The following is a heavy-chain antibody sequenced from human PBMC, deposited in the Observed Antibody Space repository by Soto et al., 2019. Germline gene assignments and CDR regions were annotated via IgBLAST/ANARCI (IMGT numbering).Heavy chain of an antibody. Sequence: QVQLVQSGAEVKKPGSSVKVSCKASGGTFSSYAISWVRQAPGQGLEWMGGIIPIFGTANYAQKFQGRVTITADKSTSTAYMELSSMSSEDTAVYYCARAITIIGVVIKGWFDPWGQGTLVTVSS. CDR3: ARAITIIGVVIKGWFDP. D-gene: IGHD3-3*01. CDR2: IIPIFGTA. CDR1: GGTFSSYA. J-gene: IGHJ5*02. V-gene: IGHV1-69*06.